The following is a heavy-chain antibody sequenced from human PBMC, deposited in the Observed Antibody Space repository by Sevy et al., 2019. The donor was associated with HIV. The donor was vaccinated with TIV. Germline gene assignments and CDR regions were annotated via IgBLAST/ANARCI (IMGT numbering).Heavy chain of an antibody. CDR2: IYYSGST. CDR3: ARVWFGEGYFDY. J-gene: IGHJ4*02. V-gene: IGHV4-30-4*01. Sequence: SETLSLTCTVSGGSISSGDYYWSWIRQPPGKGLEWIGYIYYSGSTYYNPSLKSRVTISVDTSKNQFSLKLSSVTAADTAVYYCARVWFGEGYFDYWGQGTLVTVSS. D-gene: IGHD3-10*01. CDR1: GGSISSGDYY.